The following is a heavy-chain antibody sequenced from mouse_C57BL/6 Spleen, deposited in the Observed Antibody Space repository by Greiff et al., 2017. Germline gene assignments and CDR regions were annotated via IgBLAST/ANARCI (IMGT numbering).Heavy chain of an antibody. CDR3: TRGAMDY. V-gene: IGHV1-15*01. CDR2: IDPETGGT. J-gene: IGHJ4*01. Sequence: VQLQESGAELVRPGASVTLSCKASGYTFTDYEMHWVKQTPVHGLEWIGAIDPETGGTAYNQKFKGKAILTADKSSSTAYMELRSLTSEDSAVYYCTRGAMDYWGQGTSVTVSS. CDR1: GYTFTDYE.